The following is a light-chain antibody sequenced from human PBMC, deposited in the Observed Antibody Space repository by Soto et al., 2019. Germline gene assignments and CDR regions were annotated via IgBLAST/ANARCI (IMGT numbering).Light chain of an antibody. Sequence: DIQMTQSPSTLSASIGDRVTITCRASQNISVWLAWYQQRPGKAPKFLIYDASSLETGVPSRFSGSGSGTEFTLTIRSLQPDDFATYYCQQYDSSSPTFGQGTKLEIK. CDR1: QNISVW. CDR2: DAS. CDR3: QQYDSSSPT. J-gene: IGKJ2*01. V-gene: IGKV1-5*01.